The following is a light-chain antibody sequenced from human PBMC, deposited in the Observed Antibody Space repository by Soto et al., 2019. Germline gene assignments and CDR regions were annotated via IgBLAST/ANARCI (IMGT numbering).Light chain of an antibody. CDR1: QGVANH. CDR3: QQADSFPIT. J-gene: IGKJ5*01. V-gene: IGKV1-12*01. Sequence: DIQMTQSPSSLSASVGDTVTITCRASQGVANHLAWYQQKPGKAPKLLIYAASTLQSEVPSRFSGNGSGTDFTLTITNLQPEDFATYYCQQADSFPITFGQGTRLET. CDR2: AAS.